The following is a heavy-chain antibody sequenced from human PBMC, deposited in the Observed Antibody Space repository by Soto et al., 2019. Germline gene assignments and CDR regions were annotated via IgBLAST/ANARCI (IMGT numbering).Heavy chain of an antibody. CDR1: GFSFSSYA. V-gene: IGHV3-30*18. Sequence: QVQLVESGGGVVQPGRSLRLSCAASGFSFSSYAMHWFRQAPGKGLEWVAVISYDGSSKNYADSVEGRFTISRDNSKNTLYLQMNNLGTEDTAVFSCAKEAGYCSGGSCYSHWYFDLWGRGTLVTVSS. CDR2: ISYDGSSK. CDR3: AKEAGYCSGGSCYSHWYFDL. J-gene: IGHJ2*01. D-gene: IGHD2-15*01.